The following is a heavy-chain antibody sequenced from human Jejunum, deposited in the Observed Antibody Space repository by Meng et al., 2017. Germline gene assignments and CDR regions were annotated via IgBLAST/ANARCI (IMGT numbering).Heavy chain of an antibody. D-gene: IGHD5-12*01. V-gene: IGHV3-23*01. CDR3: AKDVHIMRMTHWDN. CDR2: ISGSGRTT. J-gene: IGHJ4*02. Sequence: GESLKISCAASGFAFSSYAMAWIRQAPGRGLEWVSGISGSGRTTYYADSVKGRFTVSRDTSKNILYLQVDGLKVEDTAMYYCAKDVHIMRMTHWDNWGQGTQVTVSS. CDR1: GFAFSSYA.